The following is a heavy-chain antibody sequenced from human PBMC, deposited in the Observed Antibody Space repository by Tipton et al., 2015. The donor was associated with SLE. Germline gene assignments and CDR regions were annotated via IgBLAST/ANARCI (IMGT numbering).Heavy chain of an antibody. CDR2: TLHTGGS. Sequence: TLSLTCNVSADSISGYYWSWIRQPPGKGLEWIGYTLHTGGSNYNPSLKSRVTISVDTSKKQFSLKLSPVTAADTAVYYCARAGLATSYYYYMDVWGKGTTVPLPS. J-gene: IGHJ6*03. V-gene: IGHV4-59*01. CDR3: ARAGLATSYYYYMDV. CDR1: ADSISGYY. D-gene: IGHD5-12*01.